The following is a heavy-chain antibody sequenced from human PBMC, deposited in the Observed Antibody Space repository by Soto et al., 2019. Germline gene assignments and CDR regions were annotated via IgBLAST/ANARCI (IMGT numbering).Heavy chain of an antibody. D-gene: IGHD3-10*01. V-gene: IGHV3-23*01. Sequence: EVQLLESGGGLVQPGGSLRLSCAGSGFTFSSYAMSWVRQAPGKGLEWFSGITGSGGGTFYADSVKGRFTISRDNSKDTLYLQMNPLRPEGTAVYYCAKEPLCGSGRRRYYYDYMDVWGKGTTVTVSS. CDR1: GFTFSSYA. CDR2: ITGSGGGT. J-gene: IGHJ6*03. CDR3: AKEPLCGSGRRRYYYDYMDV.